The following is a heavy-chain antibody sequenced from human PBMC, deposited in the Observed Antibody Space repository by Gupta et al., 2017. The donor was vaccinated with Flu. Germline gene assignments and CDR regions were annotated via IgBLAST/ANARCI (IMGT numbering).Heavy chain of an antibody. J-gene: IGHJ3*02. D-gene: IGHD3-3*01. Sequence: VPGQGLEWMEGIINALKTTNYAPQFQDRVTIFADESTNTVYMDLSSLTSDDTAIYYCASAQRWGGNLGAFEMWGQGTMVIASS. CDR3: ASAQRWGGNLGAFEM. CDR2: IINALKTT. V-gene: IGHV1-69*01.